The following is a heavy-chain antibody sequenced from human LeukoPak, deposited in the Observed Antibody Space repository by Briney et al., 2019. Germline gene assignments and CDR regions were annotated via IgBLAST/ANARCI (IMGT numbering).Heavy chain of an antibody. CDR3: ARGLFNDFWSGYYPRSKNNWFDP. J-gene: IGHJ5*02. V-gene: IGHV4-34*01. D-gene: IGHD3-3*01. CDR2: INHSGST. Sequence: PSETLSLTCAVYGGSFSGYYWNWIRQPPGKGLEWIGDINHSGSTNYNPSLNSRVTISVDTSKNQFSLKLSSVTAADTAVYYCARGLFNDFWSGYYPRSKNNWFDPWGQGMLVTVSS. CDR1: GGSFSGYY.